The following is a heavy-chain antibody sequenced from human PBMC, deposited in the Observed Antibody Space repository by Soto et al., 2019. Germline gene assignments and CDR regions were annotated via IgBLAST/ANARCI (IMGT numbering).Heavy chain of an antibody. CDR2: ISGSGGST. J-gene: IGHJ4*02. V-gene: IGHV3-23*01. CDR3: AKAAITMVRGVIIATFDY. Sequence: EVPLLESGGGLVQPGGSLRLSCAASGFTFSSYAMSWVRQAPGKGLEWVSAISGSGGSTYYADSVKGRFTISRDNSKNTLYLQMNSLRAEDTAVYYCAKAAITMVRGVIIATFDYWGQGTLVTVSS. CDR1: GFTFSSYA. D-gene: IGHD3-10*01.